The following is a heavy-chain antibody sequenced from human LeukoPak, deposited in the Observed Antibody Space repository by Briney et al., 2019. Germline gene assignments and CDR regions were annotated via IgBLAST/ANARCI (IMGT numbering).Heavy chain of an antibody. D-gene: IGHD1-20*01. CDR2: IRYDGSNK. Sequence: GGSLRLSCAASGFTFSSYGMHWVRQAPGKGLEWVAFIRYDGSNKYYADSVKGRFTISRDNSKNTLYLQMNSLRAEDTAVYYCASNLITADAFDIWGQGTMVTVSS. V-gene: IGHV3-30*02. J-gene: IGHJ3*02. CDR1: GFTFSSYG. CDR3: ASNLITADAFDI.